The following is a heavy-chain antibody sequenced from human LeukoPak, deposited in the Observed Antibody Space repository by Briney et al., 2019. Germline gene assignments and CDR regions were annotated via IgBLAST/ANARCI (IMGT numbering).Heavy chain of an antibody. CDR1: GFTFSSYA. D-gene: IGHD6-13*01. CDR3: ARDSPAAGTWGAFDI. CDR2: ISYDGSNK. J-gene: IGHJ3*02. Sequence: GGSLRLSCAASGFTFSSYAMHWVRQAPGKGLEWVTDISYDGSNKYYADSVKGRFTISRDNSKNTLYLQMNSLRAEDTAVYYCARDSPAAGTWGAFDIWGQGTMVTVSS. V-gene: IGHV3-30-3*01.